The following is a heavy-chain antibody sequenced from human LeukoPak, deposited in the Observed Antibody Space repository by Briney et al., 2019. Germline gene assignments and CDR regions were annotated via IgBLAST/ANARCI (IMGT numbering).Heavy chain of an antibody. Sequence: PSETLSLTCTVSGGSISSYYCSWIRQPPGKGLEWIGYLSYGGSTNYNPSLKSRVTISLDTSKNQVSLNLRSVTAADTAVYYCARHVSGDYGWLDVWGQGTTVTVSS. CDR3: ARHVSGDYGWLDV. CDR2: LSYGGST. D-gene: IGHD4-17*01. V-gene: IGHV4-59*08. J-gene: IGHJ6*02. CDR1: GGSISSYY.